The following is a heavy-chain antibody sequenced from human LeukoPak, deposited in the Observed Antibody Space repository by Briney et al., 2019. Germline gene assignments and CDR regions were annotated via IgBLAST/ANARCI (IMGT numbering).Heavy chain of an antibody. D-gene: IGHD3-9*01. J-gene: IGHJ4*02. CDR2: ISGSGGST. CDR1: GFTFSSYG. V-gene: IGHV3-23*01. Sequence: GGTLRLSCAASGFTFSSYGMSWVRQAPGKGLEWVSAISGSGGSTYYADSVKGRFTISRDNSKNTLYLQMNSLRAEDTAVYYCAKIPRTYDILTYWGQGTLVTVSS. CDR3: AKIPRTYDILTY.